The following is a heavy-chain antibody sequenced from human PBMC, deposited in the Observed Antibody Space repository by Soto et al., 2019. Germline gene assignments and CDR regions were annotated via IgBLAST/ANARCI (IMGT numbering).Heavy chain of an antibody. Sequence: TGGSLRLSCAASGFTFSSYAMSWVRQAPGKGLEWVSAISGSGGSTYYADSVKGRFTISRDNSKNTLYLQMNSLRAEDTAVYYCAKASQYSSGWCFGYWGQGTLVTVSS. D-gene: IGHD6-19*01. J-gene: IGHJ4*02. V-gene: IGHV3-23*01. CDR1: GFTFSSYA. CDR2: ISGSGGST. CDR3: AKASQYSSGWCFGY.